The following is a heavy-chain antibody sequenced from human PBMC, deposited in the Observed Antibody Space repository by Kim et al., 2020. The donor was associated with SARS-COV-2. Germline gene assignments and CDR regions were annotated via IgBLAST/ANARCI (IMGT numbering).Heavy chain of an antibody. CDR2: IKSKTDGGTT. CDR3: TTAPRIAVADYWYFDL. CDR1: GFTFSNAW. J-gene: IGHJ2*01. D-gene: IGHD6-19*01. Sequence: GGSLRLSCAASGFTFSNAWMSWVRQAPGKGLEWVGRIKSKTDGGTTDYAAPVKGRFTISRDDSKNTLYLQMNSLKTEDTAVYYCTTAPRIAVADYWYFDLWGRGTLVTVSS. V-gene: IGHV3-15*01.